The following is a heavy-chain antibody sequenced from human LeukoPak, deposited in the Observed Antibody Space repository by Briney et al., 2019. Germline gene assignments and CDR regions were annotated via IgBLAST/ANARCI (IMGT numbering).Heavy chain of an antibody. CDR1: GFSFSNYS. V-gene: IGHV3-21*06. CDR3: ARDVALRSLDY. Sequence: MTGGPLRLSCAASGFSFSNYSINWVRQAPGKGLEWVSSTSGSSSSMDYADSVKGRFTVSRDNARNSVSLQMKSLRADDSAVYYCARDVALRSLDYWGRGTLVTVSS. D-gene: IGHD3-10*01. CDR2: TSGSSSSM. J-gene: IGHJ4*02.